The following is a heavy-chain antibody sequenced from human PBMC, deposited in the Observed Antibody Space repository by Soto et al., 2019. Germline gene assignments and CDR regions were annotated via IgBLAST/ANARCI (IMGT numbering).Heavy chain of an antibody. J-gene: IGHJ4*02. V-gene: IGHV3-30-3*01. D-gene: IGHD6-6*01. CDR3: ARDRRGYSSSFTGFDY. CDR2: ISYDGSNK. CDR1: GFTFSSYA. Sequence: GGSLRLSCAASGFTFSSYAMHWVRQAPGKGLEWVAVISYDGSNKYYADSVKGRFTISRDNSKNTLYLQMNSLRAEDTAVYYCARDRRGYSSSFTGFDYWGQGTLVTVSS.